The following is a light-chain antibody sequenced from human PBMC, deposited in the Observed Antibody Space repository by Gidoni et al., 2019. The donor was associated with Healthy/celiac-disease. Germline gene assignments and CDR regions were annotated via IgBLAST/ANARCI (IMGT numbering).Light chain of an antibody. Sequence: SYELTQPPSVSVYPGPTASITCSGDKLGDKYACWYQQKPGQSPVLVIYQDSKRPSGIPERFSGSNSGNTATLTISGTQAMDEADYYCQAWDSSTLFGGGTKLTVL. J-gene: IGLJ2*01. CDR3: QAWDSSTL. CDR1: KLGDKY. V-gene: IGLV3-1*01. CDR2: QDS.